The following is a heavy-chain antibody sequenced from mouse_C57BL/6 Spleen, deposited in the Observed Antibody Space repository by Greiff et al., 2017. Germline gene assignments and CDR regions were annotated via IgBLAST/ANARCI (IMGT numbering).Heavy chain of an antibody. CDR3: AREYSNYGSFDY. V-gene: IGHV1-52*01. D-gene: IGHD2-5*01. J-gene: IGHJ2*01. CDR2: IDPSDSET. Sequence: VQLQQPGAELVRPGSSVKLSCKASGYTFTSYWMHWVKQRPIQGLEWIGNIDPSDSETHYNQKFKDKATLAVDKSSSTAYMQLSSLTSEDSAVYYCAREYSNYGSFDYWGQGTTLTVSS. CDR1: GYTFTSYW.